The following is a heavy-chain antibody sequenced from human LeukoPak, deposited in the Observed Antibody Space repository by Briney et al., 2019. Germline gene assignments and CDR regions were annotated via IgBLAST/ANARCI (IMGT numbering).Heavy chain of an antibody. CDR3: AREALLWFGESAG. J-gene: IGHJ4*02. Sequence: GASVKVSCKASGGTFSSYAISWVRQAPGQGLEWMGRIIPIFGTANCAQKFQGRVTITADKSTSTAYLELSSLRSEDTAVYYCAREALLWFGESAGWGQGTLVTVSS. CDR1: GGTFSSYA. D-gene: IGHD3-10*01. V-gene: IGHV1-69*06. CDR2: IIPIFGTA.